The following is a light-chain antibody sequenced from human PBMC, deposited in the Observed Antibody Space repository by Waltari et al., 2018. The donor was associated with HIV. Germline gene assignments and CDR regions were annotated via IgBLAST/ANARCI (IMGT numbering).Light chain of an antibody. V-gene: IGKV2-30*01. J-gene: IGKJ4*01. CDR3: MQGAHWPPT. CDR1: QSLVYTDGNTY. CDR2: KVS. Sequence: DFVMTQSPLSLPVTLGQPASISCRSSQSLVYTDGNTYLNWFHQRPGQSPRRLIYKVSHRDPGVPDRFSGSGSGTDFTLKISSVEAEDVGVYYCMQGAHWPPTFGGGTKVEIK.